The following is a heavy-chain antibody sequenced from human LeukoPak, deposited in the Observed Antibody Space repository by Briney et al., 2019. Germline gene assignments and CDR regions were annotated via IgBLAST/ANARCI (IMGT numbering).Heavy chain of an antibody. V-gene: IGHV3-64*01. D-gene: IGHD4-23*01. Sequence: GGSLRLSCAASGFTFSSYAMHWVRQPPGKGLEYVSAISNNGGSTYYANSVKGIFTISRDNSKNTLYLQMGSLRAEDMAVYYCARNSDYWGQGTLVTVSS. CDR1: GFTFSSYA. CDR3: ARNSDY. J-gene: IGHJ4*02. CDR2: ISNNGGST.